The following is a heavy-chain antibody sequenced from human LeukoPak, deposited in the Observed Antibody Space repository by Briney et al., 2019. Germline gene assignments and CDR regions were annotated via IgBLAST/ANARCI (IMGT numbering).Heavy chain of an antibody. V-gene: IGHV5-51*01. D-gene: IGHD6-13*01. CDR1: GYTFTTYW. CDR2: IYPGDSDP. J-gene: IGHJ4*02. Sequence: GESLKISCKGSGYTFTTYWIGWVRQMPGEGLEWMGIIYPGDSDPRYSPSFQGQVTISADKSISTAYLQWSSLKASDSAMYCCVRHGLGSSWFGFDYWGQGTLVTVSS. CDR3: VRHGLGSSWFGFDY.